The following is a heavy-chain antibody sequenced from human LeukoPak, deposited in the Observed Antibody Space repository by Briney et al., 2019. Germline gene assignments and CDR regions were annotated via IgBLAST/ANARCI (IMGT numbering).Heavy chain of an antibody. V-gene: IGHV3-30*18. J-gene: IGHJ6*02. CDR1: GFTFSSYG. CDR2: ISYDGSNK. Sequence: GGSLRLSCAASGFTFSSYGMHRVRQAPGKGLEWVAVISYDGSNKYYADSVKGRFTISRDNSKNTLYLQMNSLRAEDTAVYYCAKDRGTATYYYYGMDVWGQGTTVTVSS. D-gene: IGHD1-1*01. CDR3: AKDRGTATYYYYGMDV.